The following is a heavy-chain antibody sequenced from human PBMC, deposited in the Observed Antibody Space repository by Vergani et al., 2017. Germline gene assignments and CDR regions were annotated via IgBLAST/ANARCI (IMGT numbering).Heavy chain of an antibody. Sequence: QVQLVESGGGLVKPGGSLRLSCAASGFTFSDYYMSWIRLAPGKGLEWVAYIDKSGVTIYYADSVKGRFTISRDNAKNSLSLQMDSLRAEDTAVYYCAREYSSTSGRAFDFWGQGTKVTVSS. J-gene: IGHJ3*01. CDR3: AREYSSTSGRAFDF. CDR1: GFTFSDYY. CDR2: IDKSGVTI. D-gene: IGHD2-2*01. V-gene: IGHV3-11*04.